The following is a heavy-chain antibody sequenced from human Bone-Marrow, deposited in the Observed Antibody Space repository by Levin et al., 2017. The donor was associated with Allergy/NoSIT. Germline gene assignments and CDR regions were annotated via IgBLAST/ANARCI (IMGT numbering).Heavy chain of an antibody. Sequence: GGSLRLSCAASGFTFSSYAMHWVRQAPGKGLEWVAVISYDGSNKYYADSVKGRFTISRDNSKNTLYLQMNSLRAEDTAVYYCARNRGFSYGSGSSYYYYGMDVWGQGTTVTVSS. V-gene: IGHV3-30-3*01. D-gene: IGHD3-10*01. CDR1: GFTFSSYA. J-gene: IGHJ6*02. CDR3: ARNRGFSYGSGSSYYYYGMDV. CDR2: ISYDGSNK.